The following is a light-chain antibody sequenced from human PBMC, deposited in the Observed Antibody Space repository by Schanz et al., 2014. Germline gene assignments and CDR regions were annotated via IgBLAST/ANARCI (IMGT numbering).Light chain of an antibody. V-gene: IGLV1-40*01. CDR2: GNS. J-gene: IGLJ3*02. CDR1: SSNIGAGYD. Sequence: QSVLTQPPSVSGAPGQRVTISCTGSSSNIGAGYDVHWYQQLPGTAPKLLIYGNSNRPSGVPDRFSGSKSGTSASLAITGLQAEDEADYYCSSYAGTYTWVFGGGTKLTVL. CDR3: SSYAGTYTWV.